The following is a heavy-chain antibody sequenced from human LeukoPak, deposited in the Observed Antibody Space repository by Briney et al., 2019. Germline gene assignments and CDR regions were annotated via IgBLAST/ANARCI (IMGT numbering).Heavy chain of an antibody. J-gene: IGHJ4*02. CDR2: IYHSGST. V-gene: IGHV4-30-2*01. D-gene: IGHD3-10*01. CDR3: AARYYYGSGDY. CDR1: GGSISSGGYS. Sequence: SQTLSLTCAVSGGSISSGGYSWSWIRQPSGKGLEWIGYIYHSGSTYYNPSLKSRVTISVDRSKNQFSLKLSSVTAADTAVYYCAARYYYGSGDYWGQGTLVTVSS.